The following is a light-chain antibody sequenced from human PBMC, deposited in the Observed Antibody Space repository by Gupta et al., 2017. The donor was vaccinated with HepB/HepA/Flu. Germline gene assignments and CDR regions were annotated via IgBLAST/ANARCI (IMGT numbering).Light chain of an antibody. CDR3: QQDGDSPIT. CDR2: AAS. J-gene: IGKJ5*01. V-gene: IGKV3-20*01. CDR1: QSVTKNY. Sequence: EIVLTQSAGTLSLSSGERATLSCRASQSVTKNYLAWYQQIAGQAPRLLIYAASTRATGIPDRFSGSGSGTDFTLSISRLEPEDFAVYYCQQDGDSPITFGQGTRLEMK.